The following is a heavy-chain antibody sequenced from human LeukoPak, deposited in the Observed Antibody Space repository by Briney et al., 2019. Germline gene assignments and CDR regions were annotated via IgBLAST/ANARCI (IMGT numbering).Heavy chain of an antibody. CDR2: FDPEDREI. Sequence: ASVKVSCKVSGYTLTESTLHWVRQAPGKGLEWMGGFDPEDREIIYAQKFQGRVTMTEDTSTDTAYMEVSSLRSEDTAVYYCAIWGSERYSDPAFDYWGQGTLVTVSS. J-gene: IGHJ4*02. D-gene: IGHD3-16*01. CDR3: AIWGSERYSDPAFDY. V-gene: IGHV1-24*01. CDR1: GYTLTEST.